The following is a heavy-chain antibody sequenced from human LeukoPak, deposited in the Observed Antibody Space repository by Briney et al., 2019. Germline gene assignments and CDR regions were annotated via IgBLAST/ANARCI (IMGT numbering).Heavy chain of an antibody. CDR3: AKDRAIGSYYDSGYFDY. CDR2: ISYDGSNK. V-gene: IGHV3-30*04. CDR1: GFTFSSYA. J-gene: IGHJ4*02. D-gene: IGHD1-26*01. Sequence: GRSLRLSCAASGFTFSSYAMHWVRQAPGKGLEWVAVISYDGSNKYYADSVKGRFTISRDNSKNTLYLQMNSLRAEDTAVYYCAKDRAIGSYYDSGYFDYWGQGTLVTVSS.